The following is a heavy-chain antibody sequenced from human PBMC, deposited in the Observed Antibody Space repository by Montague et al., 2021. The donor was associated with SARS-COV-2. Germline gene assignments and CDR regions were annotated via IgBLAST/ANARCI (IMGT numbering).Heavy chain of an antibody. D-gene: IGHD6-19*01. CDR3: ARGSGWMGNAFDI. CDR1: GGSISSYY. CDR2: IYYSGST. Sequence: SETLSLTCTVSGGSISSYYWSWIRQPPGKGLEWIGDIYYSGSTXXXPSXKSRVTISVDTSKNQFSLKLSSVTAADTAVYYCARGSGWMGNAFDIWGQGAMVIVSS. V-gene: IGHV4-59*01. J-gene: IGHJ3*02.